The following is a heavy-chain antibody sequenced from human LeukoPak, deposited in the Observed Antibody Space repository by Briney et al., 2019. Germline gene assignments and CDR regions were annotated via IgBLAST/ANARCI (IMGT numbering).Heavy chain of an antibody. CDR2: IYASGST. Sequence: SETLSLTCTVSGGSISSYYWSWIRQPPGKGLEWVGYIYASGSTDINPSLKSRVTISVDTSKNQFSLKLSSVTAADTAVYYCAREMTTVTRVLSVIKYSYYGMDVWGQGTTVTVSS. CDR3: AREMTTVTRVLSVIKYSYYGMDV. D-gene: IGHD4-17*01. CDR1: GGSISSYY. J-gene: IGHJ6*02. V-gene: IGHV4-59*01.